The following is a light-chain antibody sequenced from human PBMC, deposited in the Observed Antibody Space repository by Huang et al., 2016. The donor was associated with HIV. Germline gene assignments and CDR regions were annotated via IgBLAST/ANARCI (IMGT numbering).Light chain of an antibody. CDR3: QQSYRTPWA. V-gene: IGKV1-39*01. Sequence: DIQMTQSPLSLSASVGDRVTITCRASQSISSYLNWYQQKPGKAPKVLIYTTSTLQSGVPSRFSGSGSGTDFSLTINSLQPEDFATYYCQQSYRTPWAFGQGTKVEIK. CDR2: TTS. CDR1: QSISSY. J-gene: IGKJ1*01.